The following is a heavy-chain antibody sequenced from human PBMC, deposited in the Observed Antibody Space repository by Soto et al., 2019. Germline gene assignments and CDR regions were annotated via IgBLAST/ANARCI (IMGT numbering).Heavy chain of an antibody. J-gene: IGHJ4*02. D-gene: IGHD3-16*01. CDR3: ASSERGSVRLLEYYFDY. CDR2: IYTSGST. CDR1: GSSISSYY. V-gene: IGHV4-4*07. Sequence: SETLSLTCTVSGSSISSYYWSWIRQPAGKGLEWIGRIYTSGSTNYNPSLKSRVTMSVDTSKNQFSLKLSSVTAADTAVYYCASSERGSVRLLEYYFDYWGQGTLVTVSS.